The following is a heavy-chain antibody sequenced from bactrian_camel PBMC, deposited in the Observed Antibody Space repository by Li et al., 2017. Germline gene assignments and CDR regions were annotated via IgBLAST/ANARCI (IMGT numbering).Heavy chain of an antibody. CDR1: GFTFRNYD. V-gene: IGHV3S40*01. J-gene: IGHJ4*01. Sequence: VQLVESGGGLVQPGGSLRLSCAASGFTFRNYDMNWVRQAPGKGLEWVSTINSGGGSTYYADSVKGRFTIPKDHAKNTLYLEMSSLTAEDTAVYYCATDSSSWRLHHWGQGTQVTVS. CDR2: INSGGGST. D-gene: IGHD6*01. CDR3: ATDSSSWRLHH.